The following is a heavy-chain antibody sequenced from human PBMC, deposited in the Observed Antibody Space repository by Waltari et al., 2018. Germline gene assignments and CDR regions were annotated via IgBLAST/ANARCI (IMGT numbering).Heavy chain of an antibody. CDR2: ISWNSGSI. D-gene: IGHD3-22*01. CDR3: AKTPSYYYDSSGPFDY. Sequence: EVQLVESGGGLVQPGRSLRLSCAASGFTFDDYAMHWVRQAPGKGLEWVSGISWNSGSIGYADSVKCRFTISRDNAKNSLYLQMNSLRAEDTALCYCAKTPSYYYDSSGPFDYWGQGTLVTVSS. V-gene: IGHV3-9*01. J-gene: IGHJ4*02. CDR1: GFTFDDYA.